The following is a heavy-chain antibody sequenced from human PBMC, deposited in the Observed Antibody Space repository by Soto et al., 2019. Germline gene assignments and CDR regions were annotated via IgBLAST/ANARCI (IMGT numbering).Heavy chain of an antibody. V-gene: IGHV3-23*01. J-gene: IGHJ6*02. Sequence: GGSLRLSCAASGFTFSSYAMSWVRQAPGKXLEWVSAISGSGGSTYYADSVKGRFTISRDNSKNTLYLQMNSLRAEDTAVYYCAKVAVAGTTYYYYGMDVWGQGTTVTVSS. CDR2: ISGSGGST. CDR3: AKVAVAGTTYYYYGMDV. CDR1: GFTFSSYA. D-gene: IGHD6-19*01.